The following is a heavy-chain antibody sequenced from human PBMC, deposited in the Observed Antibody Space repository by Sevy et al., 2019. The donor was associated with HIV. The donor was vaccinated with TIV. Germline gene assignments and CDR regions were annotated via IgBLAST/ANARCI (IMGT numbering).Heavy chain of an antibody. CDR3: ARVSGPTHAFDI. Sequence: GSLRLSCAASGFTFSSYGMHWVRQAPGKGLEWVAVIWYDGSNKYYADSVKGRFTISRDNSKNTLYLQMNSLRAEDTAVYYCARVSGPTHAFDIWGQGTMVTVSS. V-gene: IGHV3-33*01. CDR1: GFTFSSYG. D-gene: IGHD3-10*01. J-gene: IGHJ3*02. CDR2: IWYDGSNK.